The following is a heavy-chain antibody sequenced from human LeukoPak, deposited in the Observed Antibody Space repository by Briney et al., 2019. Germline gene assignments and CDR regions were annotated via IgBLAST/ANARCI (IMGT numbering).Heavy chain of an antibody. V-gene: IGHV3-9*01. CDR3: AKGVVYGDYYFDY. J-gene: IGHJ4*02. CDR2: ISWNSGSI. D-gene: IGHD4-17*01. CDR1: GFTFDDYA. Sequence: GGSLRLSCAASGFTFDDYAMQWVRQAPGKGLEWVSGISWNSGSIGYADSVKGRFTISRDNAKNSLYLQMNSLRAEDTALYYCAKGVVYGDYYFDYWGQGTLVTVSS.